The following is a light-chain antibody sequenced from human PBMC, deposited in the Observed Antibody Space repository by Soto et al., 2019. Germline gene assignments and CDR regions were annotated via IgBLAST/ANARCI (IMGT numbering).Light chain of an antibody. V-gene: IGKV3-20*01. CDR1: QSVSSSY. CDR2: GAS. Sequence: LSPGERAPLSCRASQSVSSSYLAWYQQKPGQAPSLLIYGASSRATGIPDRFSGSGSGTDFTLTISRLEPEDFAVYYCQHYSASPITFGQGTRLEIK. CDR3: QHYSASPIT. J-gene: IGKJ5*01.